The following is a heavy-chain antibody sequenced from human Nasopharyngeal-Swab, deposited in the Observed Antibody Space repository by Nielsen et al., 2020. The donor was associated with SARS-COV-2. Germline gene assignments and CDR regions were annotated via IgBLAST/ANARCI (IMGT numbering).Heavy chain of an antibody. CDR1: GFTVSSNY. D-gene: IGHD3-22*01. CDR2: IYSGGST. CDR3: ARVPDSSGYYDYYGMDF. V-gene: IGHV3-53*01. J-gene: IGHJ6*02. Sequence: GESLKISCAASGFTVSSNYMSWVRQAPGKGLEWVSVIYSGGSTYYADSVKGRFTISRDNSKNTLYLQMNSLRAEYTAVYYCARVPDSSGYYDYYGMDFWGQGTTVTVSS.